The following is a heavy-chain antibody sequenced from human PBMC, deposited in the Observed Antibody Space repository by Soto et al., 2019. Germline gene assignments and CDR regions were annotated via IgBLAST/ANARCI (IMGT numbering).Heavy chain of an antibody. Sequence: QVHLVQSGAEVKKPGASVKVSCKASGYTFTSYAMHWVRQAPGQRFEWMGWINAGNGNTKYSQKFQGRVSITRDTSASTVYMELSSLRSEDTAVYYCARDVGPTSYYYWGQGSLVTASS. V-gene: IGHV1-3*01. CDR1: GYTFTSYA. CDR3: ARDVGPTSYYY. J-gene: IGHJ4*02. CDR2: INAGNGNT. D-gene: IGHD1-26*01.